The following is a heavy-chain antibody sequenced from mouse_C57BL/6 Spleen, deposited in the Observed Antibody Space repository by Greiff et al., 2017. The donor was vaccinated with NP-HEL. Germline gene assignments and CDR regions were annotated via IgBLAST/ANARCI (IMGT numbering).Heavy chain of an antibody. Sequence: QVQLQQPGAELVKPGASVKMSCKASGYTFTSYWITWVKQRPGQGLEWIGDIYPGSGSTNYNEKFKSKATLTVDTSSSTAYMQLSSLTSEDSAVYYCARILITTGRDFDYWGQGTTLTVSS. D-gene: IGHD1-1*01. V-gene: IGHV1-55*01. CDR1: GYTFTSYW. J-gene: IGHJ2*01. CDR3: ARILITTGRDFDY. CDR2: IYPGSGST.